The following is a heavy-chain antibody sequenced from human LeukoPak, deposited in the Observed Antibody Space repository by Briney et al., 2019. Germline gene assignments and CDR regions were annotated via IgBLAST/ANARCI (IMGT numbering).Heavy chain of an antibody. CDR2: ISSSGGTT. Sequence: GGFLRLSCAASGFTFSSYAMTWVRQAPGKGLEWVSVISSSGGTTYYADSVKGRFTISRDNSKNTLYLQMNSLRAEDTAVYYCAKGDVDYWGQGTLLTVSS. CDR3: AKGDVDY. J-gene: IGHJ4*02. CDR1: GFTFSSYA. V-gene: IGHV3-23*01.